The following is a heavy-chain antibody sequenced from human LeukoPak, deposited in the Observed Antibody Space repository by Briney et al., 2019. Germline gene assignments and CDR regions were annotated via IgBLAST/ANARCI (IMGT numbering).Heavy chain of an antibody. Sequence: APVKVSCKASGGTFGSYAISWVRQAPGQGLEWMGGIIPIFGTANYAQKFQGRVTITADESTSTAYMELSSLRSEDTAVYYCARGPKGIVVVPAAIKVPYYYYMDVWGKGTTVTVSS. D-gene: IGHD2-2*01. CDR2: IIPIFGTA. CDR3: ARGPKGIVVVPAAIKVPYYYYMDV. V-gene: IGHV1-69*13. J-gene: IGHJ6*03. CDR1: GGTFGSYA.